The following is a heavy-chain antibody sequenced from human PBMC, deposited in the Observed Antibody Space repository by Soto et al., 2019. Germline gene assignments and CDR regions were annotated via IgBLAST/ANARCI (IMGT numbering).Heavy chain of an antibody. CDR1: GFIFNDYY. CDR2: ISNSGNIM. V-gene: IGHV3-11*01. J-gene: IGHJ4*02. D-gene: IGHD5-18*01. CDR3: ASGAYTYRF. Sequence: QVQLVESGGDLVKPGGSLRLSCAVSGFIFNDYYMSWIRQAPGKGLEWISYISNSGNIMQYADSVKGRLTISRDNAKNSLYLQMNSLRAEDTAVYYCASGAYTYRFWGQGTLVTISS.